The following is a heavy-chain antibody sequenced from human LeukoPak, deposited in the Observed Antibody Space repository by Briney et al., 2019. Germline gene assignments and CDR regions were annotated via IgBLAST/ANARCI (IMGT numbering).Heavy chain of an antibody. V-gene: IGHV4-39*07. CDR2: IYYSGST. Sequence: SETLSLTCTVSGGSISSSSYYWGWIRQPPGKGLEWIGSIYYSGSTNYNPSLKSRVTMSVDRAKNQFSLNLSSVTAADTAVYYCARRRVGTTFYYYYYMDVWGKGATVTISS. CDR3: ARRRVGTTFYYYYYMDV. J-gene: IGHJ6*03. D-gene: IGHD1-26*01. CDR1: GGSISSSSYY.